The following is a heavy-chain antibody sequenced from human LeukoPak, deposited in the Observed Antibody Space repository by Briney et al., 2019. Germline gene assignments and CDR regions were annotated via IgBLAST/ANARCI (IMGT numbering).Heavy chain of an antibody. CDR1: GFTFSRYS. D-gene: IGHD6-13*01. Sequence: PGRSLRLSCAASGFTFSRYSMFWVRQAPGKGLEWVAVISDNGSKKNEADSVKGRFTISRDNSKNTLHLQMNSLRAEDTAVYYCARDNIAAAGKLLDYWGQGTLVTVSS. CDR3: ARDNIAAAGKLLDY. J-gene: IGHJ4*02. CDR2: ISDNGSKK. V-gene: IGHV3-30*04.